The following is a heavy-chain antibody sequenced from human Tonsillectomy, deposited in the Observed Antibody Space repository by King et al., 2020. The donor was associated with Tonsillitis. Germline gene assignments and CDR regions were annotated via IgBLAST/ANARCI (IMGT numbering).Heavy chain of an antibody. J-gene: IGHJ3*02. CDR1: GYTFTSYG. CDR3: ARDSESDYDILTGSHLDAFDI. V-gene: IGHV1-18*01. Sequence: QLVQSGAEVKKPGASVKVSCKASGYTFTSYGISWVRQAPGQGLEWMGWISAYNGNTNYAQKLQGRVTMTTATSTSTAYMELRSLRSDDTAVYYCARDSESDYDILTGSHLDAFDIWGQGTMVTVSS. CDR2: ISAYNGNT. D-gene: IGHD3-9*01.